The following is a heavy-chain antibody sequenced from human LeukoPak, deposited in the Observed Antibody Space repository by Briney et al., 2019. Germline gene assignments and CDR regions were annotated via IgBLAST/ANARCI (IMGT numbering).Heavy chain of an antibody. Sequence: GSSVKVSCKASGGTFSSYAISWVRQAPGQGLEWMGGIIPIFGTANYAQKFQGRVTITADESTSTAYMELSSLRSEDTAVYYCVRGDYCSGGICLLDYWGQGTLVTVSS. CDR1: GGTFSSYA. CDR3: VRGDYCSGGICLLDY. D-gene: IGHD2-15*01. CDR2: IIPIFGTA. V-gene: IGHV1-69*01. J-gene: IGHJ4*02.